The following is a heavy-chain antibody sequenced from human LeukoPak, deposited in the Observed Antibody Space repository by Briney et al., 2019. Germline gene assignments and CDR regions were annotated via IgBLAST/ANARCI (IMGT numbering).Heavy chain of an antibody. D-gene: IGHD5-18*01. CDR1: GGSISSSSHY. J-gene: IGHJ4*02. CDR3: ARTGYSYGIISYFDS. Sequence: SETLSLTCTVSGGSISSSSHYWGWIRQPPGKGLEWIGVSTYYNPSLKNRVTISRDTSKNQFSLKLSSVTAADTAIYYCARTGYSYGIISYFDSWGQGTLVTVSS. CDR2: VST. V-gene: IGHV4-39*01.